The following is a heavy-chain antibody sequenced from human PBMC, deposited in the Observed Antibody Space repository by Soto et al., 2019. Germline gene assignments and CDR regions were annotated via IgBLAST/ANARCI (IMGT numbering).Heavy chain of an antibody. CDR2: IYPGDSDT. Sequence: GESLKISCKGSGYSFTSYWIGWVRQMPGKGLEWMGIIYPGDSDTRYSPSFQGQVTISADKSISTAYLQWSSLKASDTAMYYCARQPEYGDYAINWFDPWGQGTLVTVSS. D-gene: IGHD4-17*01. CDR1: GYSFTSYW. V-gene: IGHV5-51*01. CDR3: ARQPEYGDYAINWFDP. J-gene: IGHJ5*02.